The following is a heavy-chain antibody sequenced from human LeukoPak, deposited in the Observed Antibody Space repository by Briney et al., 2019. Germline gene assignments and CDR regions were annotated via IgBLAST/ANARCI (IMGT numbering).Heavy chain of an antibody. CDR3: ASIPERATLPSTFDC. D-gene: IGHD5-24*01. J-gene: IGHJ4*02. Sequence: ASVKVSCTASGGTFSIYAISWVRQAPGQGLEWMGRIIPILGIANYAQKFQGRVTITADKSASTAYMELSSLRSEDTAVYYCASIPERATLPSTFDCWGQGTLVTVSS. CDR1: GGTFSIYA. CDR2: IIPILGIA. V-gene: IGHV1-69*04.